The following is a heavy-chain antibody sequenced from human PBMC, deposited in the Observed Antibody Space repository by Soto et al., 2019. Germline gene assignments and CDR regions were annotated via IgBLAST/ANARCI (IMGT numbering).Heavy chain of an antibody. V-gene: IGHV3-21*01. CDR3: ARDPSGGGDYYDSSGYYPNFDY. Sequence: GGSLRLSCAASGFTFSSYSMNWVRQAPGKGLEWVSSISSSSSYIHYADSVKGRFTISRDNAKNSLYLQMNSLRAEDTAVYYCARDPSGGGDYYDSSGYYPNFDYWGQGTLVTVSS. CDR2: ISSSSSYI. CDR1: GFTFSSYS. D-gene: IGHD3-22*01. J-gene: IGHJ4*02.